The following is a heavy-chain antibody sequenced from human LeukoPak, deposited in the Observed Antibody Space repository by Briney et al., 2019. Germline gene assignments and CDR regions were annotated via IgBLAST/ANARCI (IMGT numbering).Heavy chain of an antibody. CDR3: AREVREVPH. CDR1: GSTFSSYW. J-gene: IGHJ4*02. D-gene: IGHD2-2*01. CDR2: INQYGTEK. Sequence: PGGSLRLSCAVSGSTFSSYWMSWVRQAPGKGLEWVAKINQYGTEKYYVDSVKGRFTVSRDNAKNSLYLQMNSLRAEDTAVYYCAREVREVPHWGQGTLVTVSS. V-gene: IGHV3-7*04.